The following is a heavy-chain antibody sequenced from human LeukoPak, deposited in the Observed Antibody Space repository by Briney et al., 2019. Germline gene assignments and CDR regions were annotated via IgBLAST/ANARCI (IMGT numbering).Heavy chain of an antibody. V-gene: IGHV4-61*02. CDR3: ARKWDL. CDR1: GGSISSGSYY. D-gene: IGHD1-26*01. J-gene: IGHJ3*01. CDR2: IYTSGST. Sequence: SQTLSLTCTVSGGSISSGSYYWSWIRQPAGKGLEWIGRIYTSGSTNYNPSLKSRVTISVDTSKNQFSLKLSSVTATDTAVYYCARKWDLWGQGTMVTVSS.